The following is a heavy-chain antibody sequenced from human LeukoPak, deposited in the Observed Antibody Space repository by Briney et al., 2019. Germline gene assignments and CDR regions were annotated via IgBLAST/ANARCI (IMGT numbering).Heavy chain of an antibody. J-gene: IGHJ3*01. D-gene: IGHD4-17*01. CDR1: GFTFSNYA. V-gene: IGHV3-23*01. CDR3: AKDPNGDHIGAFDF. Sequence: GGSLRLSCAASGFTFSNYALVWVRQAPGKGLEWVSAITGSGGGTDYADSVKGRFTISRDNSKSPLYLQMSSLRAEDTAVYYCAKDPNGDHIGAFDFWGQGTMVTVSS. CDR2: ITGSGGGT.